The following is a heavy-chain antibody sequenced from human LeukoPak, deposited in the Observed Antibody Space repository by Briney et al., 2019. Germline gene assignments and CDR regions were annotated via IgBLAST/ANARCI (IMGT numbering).Heavy chain of an antibody. D-gene: IGHD6-13*01. CDR1: GLTFSSYA. J-gene: IGHJ6*02. CDR2: ISGSGGST. CDR3: ASYGGSSWYYYYGMDV. Sequence: GGSMRLSCAASGLTFSSYAMSWVRQAPGKGLEWVPAISGSGGSTYYADSVKGRFTISRDNSKNTLYLQMNSLRAEDTAVYYCASYGGSSWYYYYGMDVWGQGTTVTVSS. V-gene: IGHV3-23*01.